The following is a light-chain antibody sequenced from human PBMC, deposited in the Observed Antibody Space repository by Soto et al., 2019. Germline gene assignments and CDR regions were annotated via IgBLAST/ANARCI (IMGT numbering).Light chain of an antibody. CDR2: AAS. Sequence: DIQMTQSPSSLSATVGDRVTITCRASQSMSNYLNWYQQKPGKVPKLLIFAASSLHSGVPSRFSGSGSGTDFTLTISSLQPEDFSTYYCQQGFTTPRTFGQGTKVEI. J-gene: IGKJ1*01. CDR3: QQGFTTPRT. V-gene: IGKV1-39*01. CDR1: QSMSNY.